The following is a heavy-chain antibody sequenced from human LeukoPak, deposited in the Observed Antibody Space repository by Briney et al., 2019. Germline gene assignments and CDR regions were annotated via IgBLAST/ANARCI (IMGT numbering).Heavy chain of an antibody. CDR2: MNPNSGNT. Sequence: ASVKVSCKASGYTFTSYGISWVRQATGQGLEWMGWMNPNSGNTGYAQKFQGRVTMTRNTSISTAYMELSSLRSEDTAVYYCARGVQGPLGDWFDPWGQGTLVTVSS. CDR3: ARGVQGPLGDWFDP. D-gene: IGHD1-1*01. J-gene: IGHJ5*02. CDR1: GYTFTSYG. V-gene: IGHV1-8*02.